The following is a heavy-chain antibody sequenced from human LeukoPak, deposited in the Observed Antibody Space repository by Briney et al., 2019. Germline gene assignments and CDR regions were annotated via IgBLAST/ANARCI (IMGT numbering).Heavy chain of an antibody. Sequence: GGSLRLSCAASGFIFSSYGMHWVRQAPGKGLEWVAFIRYDGSNKYYADSVKGRFTISRDNAKNSLYLQMNSLRAEDTAVYYCARDYLYIVGATTLADYWGQGALVTVSS. J-gene: IGHJ4*02. CDR3: ARDYLYIVGATTLADY. CDR2: IRYDGSNK. D-gene: IGHD1-26*01. V-gene: IGHV3-30*02. CDR1: GFIFSSYG.